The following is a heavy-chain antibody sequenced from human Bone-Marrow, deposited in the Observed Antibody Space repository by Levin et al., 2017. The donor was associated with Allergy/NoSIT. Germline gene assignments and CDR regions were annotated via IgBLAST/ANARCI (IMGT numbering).Heavy chain of an antibody. D-gene: IGHD3-10*01. CDR1: GFTFSSYG. Sequence: GESLKISCAASGFTFSSYGMHWVRQAPGKGLEWVAVISYDGSNKYYADSVKGRFTISRDNSKNTLYLQMNSLRAEDTAVYYCAKDRGLLWFGELLSWGQGTLVTVSS. V-gene: IGHV3-30*18. CDR2: ISYDGSNK. CDR3: AKDRGLLWFGELLS. J-gene: IGHJ5*02.